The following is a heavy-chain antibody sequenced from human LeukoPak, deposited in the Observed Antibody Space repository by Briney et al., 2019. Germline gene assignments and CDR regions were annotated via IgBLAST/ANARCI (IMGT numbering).Heavy chain of an antibody. V-gene: IGHV1-2*02. CDR1: GYTFTGYY. D-gene: IGHD6-13*01. CDR3: ARGSYSSSWYRVDY. CDR2: INPNSGGT. Sequence: GASVKVSCKASGYTFTGYYMHWVRQAPGQGLEWMGWINPNSGGTNYAQKFQGRITMTRDTSISTAYMELSRLRSDDTAVYYCARGSYSSSWYRVDYWGQGTLVTVSS. J-gene: IGHJ4*02.